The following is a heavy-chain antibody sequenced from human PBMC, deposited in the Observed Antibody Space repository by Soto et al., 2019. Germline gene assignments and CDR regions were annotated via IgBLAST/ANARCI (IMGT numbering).Heavy chain of an antibody. CDR3: ERDSRPDYCSGGSFYFIPYYGMDV. D-gene: IGHD2-15*01. CDR2: IWYDGSNT. V-gene: IGHV3-33*01. Sequence: QVQLVESGGGVVQPGRSLRLSCAASGFTFSSYGMHWVRQAPGKGLEWVAVIWYDGSNTYYADSVKGRFPISRDNSKNTLYLQKISLRAEDTAVYYCERDSRPDYCSGGSFYFIPYYGMDVWGQGTTVTVSS. CDR1: GFTFSSYG. J-gene: IGHJ6*02.